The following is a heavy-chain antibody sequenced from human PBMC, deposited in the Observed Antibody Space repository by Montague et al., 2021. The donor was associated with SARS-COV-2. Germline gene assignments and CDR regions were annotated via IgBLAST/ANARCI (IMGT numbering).Heavy chain of an antibody. Sequence: TLSLTCTVSGVSISSGTYYWSWIRQPAGKGLEWIGRVYTSGSTNYNPSLESRATLSVDTSKNQFSLKLRSVTAADTAVYCCATTGLSGESWFDPWGQGTLVTVSS. CDR1: GVSISSGTYY. D-gene: IGHD7-27*01. J-gene: IGHJ5*02. V-gene: IGHV4-61*02. CDR2: VYTSGST. CDR3: ATTGLSGESWFDP.